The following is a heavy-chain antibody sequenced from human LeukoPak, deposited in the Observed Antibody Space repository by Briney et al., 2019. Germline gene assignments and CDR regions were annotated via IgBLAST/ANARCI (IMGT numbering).Heavy chain of an antibody. V-gene: IGHV3-7*05. Sequence: GGSLRLSCADSGFVFSNSWMAWVRQAPGRGLEWLANINQDGSAKTCVDSVKGRFTISRDNAKNSLYLQMNSLRAEDTAMYYCARDSGYNAFDYWGQGTLVTVSS. CDR3: ARDSGYNAFDY. D-gene: IGHD5-12*01. CDR1: GFVFSNSW. CDR2: INQDGSAK. J-gene: IGHJ4*02.